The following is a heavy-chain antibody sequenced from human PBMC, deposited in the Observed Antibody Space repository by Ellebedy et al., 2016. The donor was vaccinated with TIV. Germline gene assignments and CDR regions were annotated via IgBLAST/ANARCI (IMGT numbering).Heavy chain of an antibody. D-gene: IGHD3-10*01. CDR2: IKADGSEE. Sequence: PGGSLRLSCAASGFTFSNFWMSWFRQAPGEGLEWVANIKADGSEEHYVDSVKGRFTISRDNARSSVYLQMNSLRAEDTAVYYCARGFRFGMDVWGQGTTVTVSS. J-gene: IGHJ6*02. CDR1: GFTFSNFW. V-gene: IGHV3-7*01. CDR3: ARGFRFGMDV.